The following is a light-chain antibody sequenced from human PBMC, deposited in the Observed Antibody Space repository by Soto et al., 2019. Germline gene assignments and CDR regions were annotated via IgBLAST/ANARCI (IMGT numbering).Light chain of an antibody. CDR3: QQYYSYPRT. CDR2: KAS. J-gene: IGKJ1*01. CDR1: QSISSW. Sequence: DIQMTHSPSTLSASVVDRVTITFRSSQSISSWLAWYQQKPGKAPKLLIYKASSLESGVPSRFSGSGSGTDFTLTISCLQSEDFATYYCQQYYSYPRTFGQGTKVDIK. V-gene: IGKV1-5*03.